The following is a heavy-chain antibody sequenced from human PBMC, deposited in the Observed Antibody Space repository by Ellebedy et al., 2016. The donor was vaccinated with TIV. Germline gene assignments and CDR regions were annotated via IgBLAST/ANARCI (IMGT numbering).Heavy chain of an antibody. D-gene: IGHD3-22*01. CDR1: GYSFTSYW. Sequence: GGSLRLSXKGSGYSFTSYWNGWVRQMPGKGLEWMGIIYPGDSDTTYSPSFQGQVTISADKSISTAYLQWSSLKASDTAMYYCASSPYYDSTGYYNDWGQGTLVTVSS. CDR3: ASSPYYDSTGYYND. V-gene: IGHV5-51*01. J-gene: IGHJ4*02. CDR2: IYPGDSDT.